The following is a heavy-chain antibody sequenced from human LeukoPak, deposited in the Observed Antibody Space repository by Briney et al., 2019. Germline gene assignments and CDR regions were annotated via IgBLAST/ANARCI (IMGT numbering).Heavy chain of an antibody. Sequence: GGSLRLSCAASGFTFSNAWMSWVRQAPGKGLEWVGRIKSKTDGGTTDYAAPVKGRFTISRDDSKNTLYLQMNSLKTEDTAVYYCTTDNGHSSGWYGYYFDYWGQGTLVTVSS. J-gene: IGHJ4*02. V-gene: IGHV3-15*01. D-gene: IGHD6-19*01. CDR3: TTDNGHSSGWYGYYFDY. CDR2: IKSKTDGGTT. CDR1: GFTFSNAW.